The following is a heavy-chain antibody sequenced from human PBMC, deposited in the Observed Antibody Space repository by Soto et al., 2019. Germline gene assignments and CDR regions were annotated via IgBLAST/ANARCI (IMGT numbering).Heavy chain of an antibody. CDR1: GFTFDDYT. V-gene: IGHV3-43*01. D-gene: IGHD3-16*01. J-gene: IGHJ6*02. CDR3: AEDLIPRAHPSFFGYYGMDV. Sequence: GGSLRLSCAASGFTFDDYTMHWVRQAPGKGLEWVSLISWDGGSTYYADSVKGRLTISRDNSKNSLYLQMNSLRTEDTALYYCAEDLIPRAHPSFFGYYGMDVWGQGTTVTVSS. CDR2: ISWDGGST.